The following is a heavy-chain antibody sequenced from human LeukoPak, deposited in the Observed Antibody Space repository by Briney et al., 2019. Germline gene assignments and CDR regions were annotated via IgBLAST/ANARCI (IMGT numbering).Heavy chain of an antibody. CDR1: GFTHSSYG. Sequence: PGRSLRLSCAASGFTHSSYGMHWVRQAPGKGLEWVAVISYDGSNKYYADSVKGRFTISRDNSKNTLYLQMNSLRAEDTAVYYCAKDIPSNPDSSGYYYATDYWGQGTLVTVSS. D-gene: IGHD3-22*01. CDR3: AKDIPSNPDSSGYYYATDY. V-gene: IGHV3-30*18. CDR2: ISYDGSNK. J-gene: IGHJ4*02.